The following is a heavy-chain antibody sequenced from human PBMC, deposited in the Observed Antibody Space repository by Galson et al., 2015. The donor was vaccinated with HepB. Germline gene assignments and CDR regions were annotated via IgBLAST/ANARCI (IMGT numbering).Heavy chain of an antibody. Sequence: SLRLSCAASGFTFSSYTMNWVRQAPGKGLEWVSSIISSSSYIYYADSVKGRFTISRDNAKNSLYLQMNSLRGEDTAVYYCARDSGYCSGGTCYYYGMDVWGQGTTITVSS. V-gene: IGHV3-21*01. J-gene: IGHJ6*02. CDR3: ARDSGYCSGGTCYYYGMDV. CDR1: GFTFSSYT. CDR2: IISSSSYI. D-gene: IGHD2-15*01.